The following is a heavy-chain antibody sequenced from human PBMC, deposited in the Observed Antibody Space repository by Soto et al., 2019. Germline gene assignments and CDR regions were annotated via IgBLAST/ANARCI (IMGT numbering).Heavy chain of an antibody. Sequence: GASVKVSCKASGFTFTSSAVQWVRQARGQRLEWIGWIVVGSGNTNYAQKFQERVTITRDMSTSTAYMELSSLRSEDTAVYYCAAGEIVVVPAAIRNYYYYGMDVWGQGTTVTVSS. J-gene: IGHJ6*02. CDR3: AAGEIVVVPAAIRNYYYYGMDV. V-gene: IGHV1-58*01. CDR1: GFTFTSSA. CDR2: IVVGSGNT. D-gene: IGHD2-2*02.